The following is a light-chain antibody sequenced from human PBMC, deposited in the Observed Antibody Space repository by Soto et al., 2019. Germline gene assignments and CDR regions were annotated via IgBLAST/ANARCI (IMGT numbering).Light chain of an antibody. V-gene: IGKV1-5*03. CDR1: QSIGSW. Sequence: DIQMTQSPSTLSASVGDGVTITCRASQSIGSWLAWYQQKPGKAPKLLIYKATNLQSGVPSRFSGSGSGTDFSLTISSLQPVDSATYFCQQYSVYWTFGQGTKVEIK. CDR2: KAT. CDR3: QQYSVYWT. J-gene: IGKJ1*01.